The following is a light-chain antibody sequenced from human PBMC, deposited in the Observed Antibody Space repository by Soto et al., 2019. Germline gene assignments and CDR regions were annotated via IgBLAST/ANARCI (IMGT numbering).Light chain of an antibody. CDR3: QQYISVPLLT. CDR2: GAS. J-gene: IGKJ4*01. Sequence: VMTQAPATLSVSPGERATLSCRASQTINNNVAWYQLKDGQVPRLVIYGASTRATDIPARFSGSGSGTEFTLTISSLQPDDFSTYYCQQYISVPLLTFGGGTKVDIK. CDR1: QTINNN. V-gene: IGKV3-15*01.